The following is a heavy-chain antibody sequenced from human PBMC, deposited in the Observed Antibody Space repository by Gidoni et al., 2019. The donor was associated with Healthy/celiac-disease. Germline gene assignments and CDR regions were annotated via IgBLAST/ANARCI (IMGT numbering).Heavy chain of an antibody. J-gene: IGHJ6*02. CDR3: ARDLVMDV. V-gene: IGHV4-30-4*01. Sequence: QVQLQESGPGLVKPSQTLSLTCTVSGGSISSGDSYWIWIRQPPGKGLEWIGYIYYSGSTYYNPSLKSLVTISVDTSKNQFALKLSSVTAADTAVYYCARDLVMDVWGQGTTVTVSS. CDR2: IYYSGST. CDR1: GGSISSGDSY.